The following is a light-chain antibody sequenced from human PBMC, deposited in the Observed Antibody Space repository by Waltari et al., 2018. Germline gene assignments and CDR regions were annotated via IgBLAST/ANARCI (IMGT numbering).Light chain of an antibody. J-gene: IGLJ3*02. CDR3: ENLDSNTQGV. Sequence: QPVLTHSSSASASLGSSVKLTCTLSSRHSSYIIAWHQQQPGTAPRYLMKVEGSGSYNKGSGVPDRFSGSSGRAAPYLTISNLQSEDEADYCCENLDSNTQGVFGAGTKLTVL. V-gene: IGLV4-60*03. CDR1: SRHSSYI. CDR2: VEGSGSY.